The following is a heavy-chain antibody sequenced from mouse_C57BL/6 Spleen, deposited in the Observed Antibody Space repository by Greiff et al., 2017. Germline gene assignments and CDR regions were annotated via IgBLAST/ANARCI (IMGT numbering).Heavy chain of an antibody. D-gene: IGHD2-4*01. Sequence: EVQLQQSVAELVRPGASVKLSCTASGFNIKNTYMHWVKQRPEQGLEWIGRIEPANGNSKSAQKFQGKATISSDTSSTTSYLQLCSLPSEDTAIYYCARCSYYDYDGDYFDYWGQGTTLTVSS. CDR2: IEPANGNS. J-gene: IGHJ2*01. CDR3: ARCSYYDYDGDYFDY. V-gene: IGHV14-3*01. CDR1: GFNIKNTY.